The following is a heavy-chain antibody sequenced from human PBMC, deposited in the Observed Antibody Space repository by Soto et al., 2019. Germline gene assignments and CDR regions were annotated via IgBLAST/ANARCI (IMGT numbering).Heavy chain of an antibody. CDR2: INHSGST. CDR3: ASRARYDYGDYMEDY. V-gene: IGHV4-39*07. Sequence: PSETLSLTCTVSGGSIGSSSYYWGWIRQPPGKGLEWIGEINHSGSTNYNPSLKSRVTISVDTSKNQFSLKLSSVTAADTAVYYCASRARYDYGDYMEDYWGQGTLVTVSS. CDR1: GGSIGSSSYY. J-gene: IGHJ4*02. D-gene: IGHD4-17*01.